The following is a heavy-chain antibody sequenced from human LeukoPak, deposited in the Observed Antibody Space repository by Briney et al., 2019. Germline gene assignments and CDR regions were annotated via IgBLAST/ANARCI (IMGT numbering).Heavy chain of an antibody. CDR1: GGSISSSSYY. V-gene: IGHV4-39*01. D-gene: IGHD3-9*01. CDR2: IYHTGST. J-gene: IGHJ4*02. Sequence: SETLSLTCTVSGGSISSSSYYWGWIRQPPGKGLEWIGSIYHTGSTYYNSSLKSRVTIFIDTSRNQFSLKLSSVSAADTAMYYCASDTLTGYSTFDYWGQGTLLTVSS. CDR3: ASDTLTGYSTFDY.